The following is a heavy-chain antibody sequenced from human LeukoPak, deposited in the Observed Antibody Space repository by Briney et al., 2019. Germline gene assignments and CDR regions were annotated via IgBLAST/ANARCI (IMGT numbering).Heavy chain of an antibody. Sequence: GGSLRLSCAASGFTFSSYSMNWVRQAPGKGLEWVSYISSSGSTIYYADSVKGRFTISRDNAKNSLYLQMNSLRAEDTAVYYCASLVSEGDYWGQGTLVTVSS. V-gene: IGHV3-48*04. CDR1: GFTFSSYS. J-gene: IGHJ4*02. CDR2: ISSSGSTI. CDR3: ASLVSEGDY. D-gene: IGHD5/OR15-5a*01.